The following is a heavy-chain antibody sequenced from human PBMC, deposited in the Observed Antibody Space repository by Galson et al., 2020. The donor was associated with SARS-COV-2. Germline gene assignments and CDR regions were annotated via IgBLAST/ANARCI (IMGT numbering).Heavy chain of an antibody. Sequence: GESLKISCAASGFTFSSYGMHWVRQAPGKGLEWVAGIWYDGRNKYYADSGKGRFTISRDNSKNTLYLQMNSLRAEDTAVYYCAKGSYGCSSGWGRADYWGQGTLVTVSS. CDR3: AKGSYGCSSGWGRADY. D-gene: IGHD6-19*01. J-gene: IGHJ4*02. CDR1: GFTFSSYG. V-gene: IGHV3-33*06. CDR2: IWYDGRNK.